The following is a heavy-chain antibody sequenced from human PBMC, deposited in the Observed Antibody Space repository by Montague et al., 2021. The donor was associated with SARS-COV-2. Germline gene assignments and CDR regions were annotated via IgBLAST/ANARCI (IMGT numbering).Heavy chain of an antibody. J-gene: IGHJ5*02. CDR3: ARQSQGYGPGNGLSGWFDP. CDR1: GGSISPYY. Sequence: SETLSLTCTVSGGSISPYYWNWIRQTPGKGLEWIGYIYYSGNTNYNPSLKSRVTISVDTSKNQFSLKLTSVTAADTAVYYCARQSQGYGPGNGLSGWFDPWGQGTLVTVSS. D-gene: IGHD2-8*01. CDR2: IYYSGNT. V-gene: IGHV4-59*08.